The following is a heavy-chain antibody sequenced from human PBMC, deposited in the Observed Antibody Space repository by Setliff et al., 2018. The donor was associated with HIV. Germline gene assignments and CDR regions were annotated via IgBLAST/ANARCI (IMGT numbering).Heavy chain of an antibody. Sequence: GGSLRLSCTASGFTFSSCGMHWVRQAPGKGLEWVAVISYGGGLKLYADSVKGRFTISSDFSDNTLYLQMNSLRPEDTAMFYCARDPLVGAPDYFDYWGQGTLVTVSS. V-gene: IGHV3-30*19. D-gene: IGHD1-26*01. CDR1: GFTFSSCG. CDR3: ARDPLVGAPDYFDY. J-gene: IGHJ4*02. CDR2: ISYGGGLK.